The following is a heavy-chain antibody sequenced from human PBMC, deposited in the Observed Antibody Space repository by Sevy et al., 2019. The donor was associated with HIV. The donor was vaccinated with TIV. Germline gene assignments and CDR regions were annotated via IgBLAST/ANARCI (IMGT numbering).Heavy chain of an antibody. CDR3: AKGKVGSXSKFDP. V-gene: IGHV3-23*01. D-gene: IGHD6-13*01. Sequence: GGSLRLSCAXSXXTFSSYAMSWVRQAPGKGLEWVSAISGSGGSTYYADSVKGRFTISRDNSKNTLYLQMNSLRAEDTAVYYCAKGKVGSXSKFDPWGQGTLVTVSS. CDR1: XXTFSSYA. CDR2: ISGSGGST. J-gene: IGHJ5*02.